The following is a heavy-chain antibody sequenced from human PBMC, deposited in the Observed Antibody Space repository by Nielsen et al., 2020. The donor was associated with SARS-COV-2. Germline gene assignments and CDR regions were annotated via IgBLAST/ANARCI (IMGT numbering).Heavy chain of an antibody. CDR3: ARGGGDY. CDR2: INPSGGST. CDR1: GYTFSTYG. J-gene: IGHJ4*02. V-gene: IGHV1-46*01. Sequence: ASVKVSCKASGYTFSTYGISWVRQAPGQGLEWMGIINPSGGSTSYAQKFQGRVTMTRDTSTSTVYMELSSLRSEDTAVYYCARGGGDYWGQGTLVTVSS. D-gene: IGHD3-10*01.